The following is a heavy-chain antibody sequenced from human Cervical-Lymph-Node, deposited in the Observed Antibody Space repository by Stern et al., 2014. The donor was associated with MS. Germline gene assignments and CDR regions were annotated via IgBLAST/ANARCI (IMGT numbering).Heavy chain of an antibody. Sequence: QVQLVQSGSEVKKPGASVKVSCKASEYTHNNYLIHWVRQAPGQRPGWMGVINPSGATNYAQKVQDRVTMTTDASTSTFYMELSRLRSEDTAVYYCAVRYCSGGRCYSVPDVWGQGTTVIVSS. V-gene: IGHV1-46*02. D-gene: IGHD2-15*01. CDR2: INPSGAT. CDR1: EYTHNNYL. CDR3: AVRYCSGGRCYSVPDV. J-gene: IGHJ6*02.